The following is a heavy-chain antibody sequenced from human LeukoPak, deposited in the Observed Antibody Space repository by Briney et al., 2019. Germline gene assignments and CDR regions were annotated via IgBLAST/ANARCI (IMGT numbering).Heavy chain of an antibody. V-gene: IGHV1-3*01. CDR2: INAGNGNT. CDR1: GYTFTSYA. CDR3: ARNYDIFQHNWFHP. J-gene: IGHJ5*02. Sequence: ASVKVSCKASGYTFTSYAMHWVRQAPGQWLEWMGWINAGNGNTKYSQKFQGRATITRDTSASTAYMELSSLRSEDTAVYYCARNYDIFQHNWFHPWGQGTLVTVSS. D-gene: IGHD3-9*01.